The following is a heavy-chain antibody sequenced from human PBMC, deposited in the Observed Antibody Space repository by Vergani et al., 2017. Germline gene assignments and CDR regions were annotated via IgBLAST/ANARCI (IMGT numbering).Heavy chain of an antibody. V-gene: IGHV2-5*01. J-gene: IGHJ4*02. CDR2: IYWNDDK. CDR3: SHRLRWFGELLPVYSFDY. CDR1: GFSLSTSGVG. D-gene: IGHD3-10*01. Sequence: QITLKESGPTLVKPTQTLTLTCTFSGFSLSTSGVGVGWIRQPPGKALEWLALIYWNDDKRYIPALKSRLTITKDTSKNQVVLTMTNMDPVDTATYYCSHRLRWFGELLPVYSFDYWGQGTLVTVSS.